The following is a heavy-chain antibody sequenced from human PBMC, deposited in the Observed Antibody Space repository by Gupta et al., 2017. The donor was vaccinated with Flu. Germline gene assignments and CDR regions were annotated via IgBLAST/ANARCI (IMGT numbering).Heavy chain of an antibody. CDR3: TRGIGDYDF. Sequence: FSTYAMNWVRRAPGRGLEWVSNITASQGTVYYADSVQGRFAISRDNSRGTLYLQMNSLRVDDTAMYYCTRGIGDYDFWGQGTQVTVSP. CDR1: FSTYA. CDR2: ITASQGTV. J-gene: IGHJ4*02. D-gene: IGHD3-16*01. V-gene: IGHV3-23*01.